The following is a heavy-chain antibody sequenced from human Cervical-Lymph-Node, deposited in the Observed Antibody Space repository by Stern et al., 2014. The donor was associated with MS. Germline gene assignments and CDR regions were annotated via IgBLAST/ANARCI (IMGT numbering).Heavy chain of an antibody. J-gene: IGHJ4*02. CDR3: AKHACTGAACPFDL. D-gene: IGHD2-8*02. CDR2: VYYSGAT. V-gene: IGHV4-39*01. CDR1: GDSISSYTHY. Sequence: QLQLQESGPGLVKPSETLSLTCAVSGDSISSYTHYWAWIRQPTGKGLEGIGSVYYSGATYYTPSLRSPFPFSVNTSKNPFSLGLNSVTAADTAVYYCAKHACTGAACPFDLWGQGTLVTVSS.